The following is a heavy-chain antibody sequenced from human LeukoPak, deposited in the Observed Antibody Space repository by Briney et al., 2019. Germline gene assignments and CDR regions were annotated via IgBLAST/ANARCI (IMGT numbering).Heavy chain of an antibody. CDR1: GFTFSNSW. V-gene: IGHV3-7*05. CDR3: ARHNKIFGVVSYFDY. J-gene: IGHJ4*02. D-gene: IGHD3-3*01. Sequence: PGGPLRLSCAASGFTFSNSWMSWVRQAPGKGLEWVANIKEDGSEKYYVDSVKGRFTISTDSAKNSLFLQMNSLRAEDTAVYYCARHNKIFGVVSYFDYWGQGTLVTVSS. CDR2: IKEDGSEK.